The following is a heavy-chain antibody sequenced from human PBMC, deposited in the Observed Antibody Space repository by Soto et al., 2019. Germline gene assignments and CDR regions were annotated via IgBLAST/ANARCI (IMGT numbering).Heavy chain of an antibody. Sequence: EVQLLESGGGLVQPGGSLRLSCAASGFTFSSYAMSWVRQAPGKGLEWVSAISGSGGSTYYADSVKGRFTISRDNSKNTLYLQMNSMTAKETAVYYCHRGRGIVVVTAIGYFWGQVTMVTV. CDR2: ISGSGGST. CDR1: GFTFSSYA. V-gene: IGHV3-23*01. J-gene: IGHJ4*02. CDR3: HRGRGIVVVTAIGYF. D-gene: IGHD2-21*02.